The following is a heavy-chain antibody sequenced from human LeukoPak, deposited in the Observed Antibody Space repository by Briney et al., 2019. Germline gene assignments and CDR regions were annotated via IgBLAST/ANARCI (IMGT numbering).Heavy chain of an antibody. D-gene: IGHD5-18*01. V-gene: IGHV4-31*03. CDR1: GGSISSGGYY. CDR3: ARDYGYSYGTFDY. CDR2: IYYTGTT. Sequence: SETLSLTCTVSGGSISSGGYYWTWIRQHPEKGLEWIGYIYYTGTTYYNPSLQSRVSISVDTSTNQFSLKLSSVTAADTAVYYCARDYGYSYGTFDYWGQGTLVTVSS. J-gene: IGHJ4*02.